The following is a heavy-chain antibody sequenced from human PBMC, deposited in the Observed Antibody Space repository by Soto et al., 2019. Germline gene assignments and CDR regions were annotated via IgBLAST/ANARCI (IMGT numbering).Heavy chain of an antibody. Sequence: QVQLVQSGAEVKKPGSSVKVSCKASGGTFSSYTISWVRQAPGQGLEWMGRIIPILGIANYAQKFQGRGXIXAXXSTSTAYMELSSLRSEDTAVYYCASHSYGPISDAYWGQGTLVTVSS. V-gene: IGHV1-69*02. CDR2: IIPILGIA. J-gene: IGHJ4*02. CDR1: GGTFSSYT. D-gene: IGHD5-18*01. CDR3: ASHSYGPISDAY.